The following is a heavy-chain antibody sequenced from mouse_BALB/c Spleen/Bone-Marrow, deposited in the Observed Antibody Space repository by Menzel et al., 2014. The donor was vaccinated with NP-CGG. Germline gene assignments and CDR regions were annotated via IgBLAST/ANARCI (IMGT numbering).Heavy chain of an antibody. V-gene: IGHV5-4*02. CDR2: ISDGGSYT. J-gene: IGHJ2*01. CDR3: ARVSYDYFDY. CDR1: GFTFSDYY. D-gene: IGHD2-4*01. Sequence: EVKLMESGGGLVKPGGSLKLSCAASGFTFSDYYMYWVRQTPEKRLEWVATISDGGSYTYYPDSVKGRFTISRDNAKNNLYLQMSSLESEDTAMYYCARVSYDYFDYWGQGTTLTVSS.